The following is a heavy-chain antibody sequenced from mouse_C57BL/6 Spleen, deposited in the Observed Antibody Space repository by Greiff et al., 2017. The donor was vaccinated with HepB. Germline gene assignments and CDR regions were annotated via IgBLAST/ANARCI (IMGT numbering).Heavy chain of an antibody. CDR1: GFTFSDYY. Sequence: EVQRVESGGGLVQPGGSLKLSCAASGFTFSDYYMYWVRQTPEKRLEWVAYISNGGGSTYYPDTVKGRFTISRDNAKNTLYLQMSRLKSEDTAMYYCARQEGYYGSSPYAMDYWGQGTSVTVSS. V-gene: IGHV5-12*01. CDR3: ARQEGYYGSSPYAMDY. J-gene: IGHJ4*01. D-gene: IGHD1-1*01. CDR2: ISNGGGST.